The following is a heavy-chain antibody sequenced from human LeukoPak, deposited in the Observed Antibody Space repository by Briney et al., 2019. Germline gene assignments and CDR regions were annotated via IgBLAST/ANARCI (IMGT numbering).Heavy chain of an antibody. CDR2: ISAYNGNT. D-gene: IGHD3-10*01. CDR1: GYTFTSYG. CDR3: ARDTMVRGVNWFDP. J-gene: IGHJ5*02. Sequence: ASVKVSCKASGYTFTSYGISWVRQAPGQGLEWMGWISAYNGNTNYAQKLQGRVTMTTDTSTSTAYMELRSLRSDDTAVYYCARDTMVRGVNWFDPWGQGTLVTVSS. V-gene: IGHV1-18*01.